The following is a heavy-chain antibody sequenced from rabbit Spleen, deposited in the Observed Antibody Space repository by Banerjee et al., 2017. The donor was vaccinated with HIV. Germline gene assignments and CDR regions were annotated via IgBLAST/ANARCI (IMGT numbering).Heavy chain of an antibody. V-gene: IGHV1S7*01. J-gene: IGHJ3*01. CDR3: ARDGAGGSYFAL. CDR1: GFSFSNYY. D-gene: IGHD8-1*01. CDR2: IDPVFGIT. Sequence: QLVESGGGLVKPEGSLKLSCTASGFSFSNYYMNWVRQAPGKGLEWIGYIDPVFGITYYANWVNGRFSISRENAQNTVSLQMTSLTAADTATYFCARDGAGGSYFALWGQGTLVTVS.